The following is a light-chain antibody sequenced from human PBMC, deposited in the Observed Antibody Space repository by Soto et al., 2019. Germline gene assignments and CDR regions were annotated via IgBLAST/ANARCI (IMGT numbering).Light chain of an antibody. J-gene: IGLJ2*01. CDR2: EVS. CDR1: NSDIGTYNY. Sequence: QSALTQPASVSGSPGQSITISCTGTNSDIGTYNYVSWYQQYPGKAPKLMIYEVSNRPSGVSDRFSGSKSGNRASLTISGLQPEDEADYYCSSYTISTTVIFGGGTKLTVL. CDR3: SSYTISTTVI. V-gene: IGLV2-14*01.